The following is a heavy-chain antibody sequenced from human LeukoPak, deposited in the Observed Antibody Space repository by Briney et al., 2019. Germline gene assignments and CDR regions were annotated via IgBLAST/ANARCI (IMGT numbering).Heavy chain of an antibody. CDR3: ATTPKLTYYYGSGSYAFRDY. D-gene: IGHD3-10*01. J-gene: IGHJ4*02. CDR1: GLTFSSYS. CDR2: ISSSSSYI. V-gene: IGHV3-21*01. Sequence: GSLRLSCAASGLTFSSYSMNWVRQAPGKGLEWVSSISSSSSYIYYADSVKGRFTISRDNAKNSLYLQMNSLRAEDTAVYYCATTPKLTYYYGSGSYAFRDYWGQGTLVTVSS.